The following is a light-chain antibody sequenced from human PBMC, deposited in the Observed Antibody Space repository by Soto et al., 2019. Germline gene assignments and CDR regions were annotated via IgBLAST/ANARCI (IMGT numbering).Light chain of an antibody. J-gene: IGKJ1*01. CDR1: QSVSSSY. CDR2: GAS. V-gene: IGKV3-20*01. CDR3: QQYGNSPT. Sequence: EIVLTQSPGTLSLSPGERATLSCSASQSVSSSYLAWYQQKPGQAPRLLIYGASSRATGIPDRFSGSGSGTDFTLTISRLEPEDFAVYYCQQYGNSPTFGQGTKVDIK.